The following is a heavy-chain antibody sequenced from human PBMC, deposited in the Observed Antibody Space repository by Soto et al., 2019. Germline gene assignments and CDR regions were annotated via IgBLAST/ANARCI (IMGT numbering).Heavy chain of an antibody. V-gene: IGHV4-4*07. CDR3: ARDPFYDYVWGSYLHDAFDI. J-gene: IGHJ3*02. CDR2: IYTSGST. D-gene: IGHD3-16*02. Sequence: PSETLSLTCTVSGGSISSYYWSWIRQPAGKGLEWIGRIYTSGSTNYNPSLKSRVTTSVDTSKNQFSLKLSSVTAADTAVYYCARDPFYDYVWGSYLHDAFDIWGQGTMVTVSS. CDR1: GGSISSYY.